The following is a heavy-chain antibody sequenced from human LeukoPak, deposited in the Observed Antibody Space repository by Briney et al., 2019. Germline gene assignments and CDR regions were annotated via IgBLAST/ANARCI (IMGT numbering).Heavy chain of an antibody. J-gene: IGHJ6*03. D-gene: IGHD6-13*01. Sequence: ASVKVSCKASGYTFTSYGISWVRQAPGQGLEWMGWISAYNGNTNYAQKFQGRVTITRNTSISTAYMELSSLRSEDTAVYYCARSPALYSSSWYDHYYYYYMDVWGKGTTVTVSS. V-gene: IGHV1-18*01. CDR1: GYTFTSYG. CDR2: ISAYNGNT. CDR3: ARSPALYSSSWYDHYYYYYMDV.